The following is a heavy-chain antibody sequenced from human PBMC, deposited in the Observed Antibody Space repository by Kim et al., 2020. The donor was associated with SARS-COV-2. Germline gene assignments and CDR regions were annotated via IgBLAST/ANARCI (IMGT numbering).Heavy chain of an antibody. J-gene: IGHJ4*02. Sequence: KGRFTITKENSKNTLYLQMNSLRAEDTDVYYCAKDWQEGFGDALRYFDYWGQGTLVTVSS. V-gene: IGHV3-33*06. CDR3: AKDWQEGFGDALRYFDY. D-gene: IGHD3-10*01.